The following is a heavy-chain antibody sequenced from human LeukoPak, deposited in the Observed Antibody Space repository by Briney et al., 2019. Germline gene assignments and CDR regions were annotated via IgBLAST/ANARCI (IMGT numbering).Heavy chain of an antibody. CDR2: ISYDGSNK. V-gene: IGHV3-30*04. CDR1: GFTFSSYA. D-gene: IGHD3-3*01. Sequence: GGSLRLSCAASGFTFSSYAMHWVRQAPGKGLEWVAVISYDGSNKYYADSVKGRFTISRDNSKNTLYLQMNSLRAEDTAVYYCARELRFLGPGDRLDWFDPWGQGTLVTVSS. J-gene: IGHJ5*02. CDR3: ARELRFLGPGDRLDWFDP.